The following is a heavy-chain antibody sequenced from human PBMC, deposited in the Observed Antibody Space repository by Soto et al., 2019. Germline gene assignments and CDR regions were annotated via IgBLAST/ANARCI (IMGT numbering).Heavy chain of an antibody. CDR3: ATDLAARGYYYQGMDV. J-gene: IGHJ6*02. V-gene: IGHV4-61*01. CDR1: GGSVSSVSYY. Sequence: SETLSLTCTVSGGSVSSVSYYWSWIRQPPGKGLEWIGDIYYSGSTNYSPSLKSRVTISVDTSKNQFSLKLSSVTAADTAVYYCATDLAARGYYYQGMDVWGQGTTVTVSS. CDR2: IYYSGST. D-gene: IGHD3-10*01.